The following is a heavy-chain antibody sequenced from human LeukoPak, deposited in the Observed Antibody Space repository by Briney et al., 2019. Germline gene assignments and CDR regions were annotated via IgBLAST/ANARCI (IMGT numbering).Heavy chain of an antibody. J-gene: IGHJ4*02. CDR1: GYTFTSYD. D-gene: IGHD3-3*01. Sequence: ASVTVSCKASGYTFTSYDINWVRQATGQGLEWMGWMNPNSGNTGYAQKFQGRVTMTRNTSISTAYMELSSLRSEDTAVYYCARGGSHYDFWSGSHYYFDYWGQGTLVTVSS. CDR2: MNPNSGNT. CDR3: ARGGSHYDFWSGSHYYFDY. V-gene: IGHV1-8*01.